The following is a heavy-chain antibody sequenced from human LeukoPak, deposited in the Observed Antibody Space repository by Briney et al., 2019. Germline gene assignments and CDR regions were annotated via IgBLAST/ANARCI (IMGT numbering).Heavy chain of an antibody. V-gene: IGHV3-11*01. CDR2: ISSSGSTI. CDR3: ARYISSWSDF. Sequence: GGSLRLSCAASGFTFSDDYMTWIRQAPGKGLEWVSYISSSGSTIYYADSVKGRFTISRDNAKKSLYLQMNSLRAEDTAVYYCARYISSWSDFWGQGTLVTVSS. D-gene: IGHD6-13*01. CDR1: GFTFSDDY. J-gene: IGHJ4*02.